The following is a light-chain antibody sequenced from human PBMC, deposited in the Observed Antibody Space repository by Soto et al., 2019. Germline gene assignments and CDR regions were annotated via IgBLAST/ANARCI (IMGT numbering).Light chain of an antibody. J-gene: IGKJ1*01. CDR1: QSIGSN. V-gene: IGKV3-15*01. Sequence: EIVMTQSPATLSVSPGERATLSCRASQSIGSNLAWYQQKPGQAPRLLISGASTRATAIPARFSGSGSGTEFTLTISSLQSEDFAVYYCQQYYDWPPWTFGQGTKVEIK. CDR2: GAS. CDR3: QQYYDWPPWT.